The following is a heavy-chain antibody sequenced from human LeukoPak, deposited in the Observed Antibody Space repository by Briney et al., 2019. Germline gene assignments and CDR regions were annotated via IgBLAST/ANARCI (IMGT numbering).Heavy chain of an antibody. Sequence: GASVKASCKASGYTFTDYYMHWVRQAPGQGFEWMGWINPNDGDTNYAQKFQGRVTMTRYTSIRTAHMGVSRLRSDDTAVYYCARANFLYCSSTTCLFDYWGQGTLVTVSS. CDR2: INPNDGDT. CDR1: GYTFTDYY. CDR3: ARANFLYCSSTTCLFDY. J-gene: IGHJ4*02. V-gene: IGHV1-2*02. D-gene: IGHD2-2*01.